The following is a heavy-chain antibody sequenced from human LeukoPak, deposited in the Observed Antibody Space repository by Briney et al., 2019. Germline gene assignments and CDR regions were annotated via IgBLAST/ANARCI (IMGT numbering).Heavy chain of an antibody. CDR1: GGSISSRSYY. D-gene: IGHD6-19*01. V-gene: IGHV4-39*01. CDR2: IYYSGST. J-gene: IGHJ4*02. Sequence: SETLSLTCTVSGGSISSRSYYWGWIRQPPGKGLEWIGSIYYSGSTYYNPSLKSRVTISVDTSKNQFSLKLSSVTAADTAVYYCARLMWGAVAGNFDYWGQGTLVTVSS. CDR3: ARLMWGAVAGNFDY.